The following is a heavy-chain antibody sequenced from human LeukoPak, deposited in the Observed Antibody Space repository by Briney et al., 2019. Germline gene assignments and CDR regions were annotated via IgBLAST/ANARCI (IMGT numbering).Heavy chain of an antibody. CDR3: ARDRVTMVRGVIITNWFDP. V-gene: IGHV1-2*02. CDR2: INPNSGGT. J-gene: IGHJ5*02. Sequence: GASVKVSCKASGYTFTGYYMHWVRQAPGQGLEWMGWINPNSGGTNYAQKFQGRVTMTRDTSISTAYMELSRLRSDDTAVYYCARDRVTMVRGVIITNWFDPWGQGTLVTVSS. D-gene: IGHD3-10*01. CDR1: GYTFTGYY.